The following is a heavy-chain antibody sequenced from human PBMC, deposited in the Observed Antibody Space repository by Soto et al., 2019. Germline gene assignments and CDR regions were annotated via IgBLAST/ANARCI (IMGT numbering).Heavy chain of an antibody. D-gene: IGHD5-18*01. CDR2: IYDSGTT. CDR1: GGSVSSASYY. V-gene: IGHV4-61*01. J-gene: IGHJ4*02. Sequence: QVQLQESGPGLVKPSETLSLTCTVTGGSVSSASYYWSWIRQPPGKGLEWLGYIYDSGTTNYNPSLTSRVTILLDTSKNQFSLRLTSVTAVDTAVYYCAREERGYSYGLGDSWWGQGTLVTVSS. CDR3: AREERGYSYGLGDSW.